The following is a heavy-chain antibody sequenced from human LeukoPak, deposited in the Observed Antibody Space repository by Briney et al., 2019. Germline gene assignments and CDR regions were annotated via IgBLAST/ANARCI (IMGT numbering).Heavy chain of an antibody. Sequence: NPSVTLSLTCTVSGGSISSYYWSWLRQPPGKGLEWIEYIYYSGSTNYNHSLKSRVTISVDTSKNQFSLKMSSVTAADTAVYYCARGIAAAGDPSPIDYWGQGTLVTVSS. D-gene: IGHD6-13*01. CDR3: ARGIAAAGDPSPIDY. CDR2: IYYSGST. CDR1: GGSISSYY. J-gene: IGHJ4*02. V-gene: IGHV4-59*01.